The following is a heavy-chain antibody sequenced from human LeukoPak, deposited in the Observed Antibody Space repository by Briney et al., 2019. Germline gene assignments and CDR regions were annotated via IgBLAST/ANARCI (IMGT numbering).Heavy chain of an antibody. D-gene: IGHD4-17*01. CDR2: IYYSGST. Sequence: PETLSLTCTVSGGSISSYYWSWIRQPPGKGLEWIGYIYYSGSTNYNPSLKSRVTISVDTSKNQFSLKLSSVTAADTAVYYCARGGNYGEFDYWGQGTLVTVSS. V-gene: IGHV4-59*12. J-gene: IGHJ4*02. CDR3: ARGGNYGEFDY. CDR1: GGSISSYY.